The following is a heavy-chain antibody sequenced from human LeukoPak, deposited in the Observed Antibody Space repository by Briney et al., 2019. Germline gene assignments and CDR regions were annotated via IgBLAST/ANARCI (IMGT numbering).Heavy chain of an antibody. CDR3: ARLTSLRDGPRWDQLRSDYFDY. D-gene: IGHD2-2*01. CDR1: GDSISSSSYY. V-gene: IGHV4-39*07. CDR2: IYPSGST. J-gene: IGHJ4*02. Sequence: KPSETLSLTCAVSGDSISSSSYYWGWIRQPPGKGLEWIGSIYPSGSTSNNPSLKSRVTISVDTSKNQFSLKLCSVTAADTAVYYCARLTSLRDGPRWDQLRSDYFDYWGQGTLVTVSS.